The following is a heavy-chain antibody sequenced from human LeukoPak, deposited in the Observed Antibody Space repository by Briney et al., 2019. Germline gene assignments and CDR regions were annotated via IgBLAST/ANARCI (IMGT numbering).Heavy chain of an antibody. V-gene: IGHV3-23*01. Sequence: GGSLRLSCAASGFTFSSYAMNWVRQAPGKGLEWVSGISGCGVSTYYADSVEGRFTLFRDNTTNSLYLQMHSLRPEDTAVYYCGKGIREYDLVWFAYWGKGTLVTASS. D-gene: IGHD3-16*01. J-gene: IGHJ4*02. CDR1: GFTFSSYA. CDR3: GKGIREYDLVWFAY. CDR2: ISGCGVST.